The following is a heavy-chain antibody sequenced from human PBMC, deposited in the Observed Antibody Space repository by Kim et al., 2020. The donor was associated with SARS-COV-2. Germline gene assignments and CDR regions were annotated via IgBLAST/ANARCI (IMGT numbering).Heavy chain of an antibody. CDR2: ISSSSSYI. V-gene: IGHV3-21*01. J-gene: IGHJ4*02. D-gene: IGHD3-10*01. CDR3: ARDRTYYYGSGSYYQGSFDY. Sequence: GGSLRLSCAASGFTFSSYSMNWVRQAPGKGLEWVSSISSSSSYIYYADSVKGRFTISRDNAKNSLYLQMNSLRAEDTAVYYCARDRTYYYGSGSYYQGSFDYWGQGTLVTVSS. CDR1: GFTFSSYS.